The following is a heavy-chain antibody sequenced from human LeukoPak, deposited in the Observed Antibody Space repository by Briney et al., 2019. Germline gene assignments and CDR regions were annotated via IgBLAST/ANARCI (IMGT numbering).Heavy chain of an antibody. CDR1: GFIFSRYG. J-gene: IGHJ4*02. V-gene: IGHV3-30*02. CDR2: IRFDGSNR. Sequence: GGSLRLSGTASGFIFSRYGMHWVRQAPGKGLEWVALIRFDGSNRYYADSVKGRFSISRDNGKNTLYLQMHSLRAEDTSVYYCARDPGSHFDFWGQGTLVTVSS. D-gene: IGHD2-15*01. CDR3: ARDPGSHFDF.